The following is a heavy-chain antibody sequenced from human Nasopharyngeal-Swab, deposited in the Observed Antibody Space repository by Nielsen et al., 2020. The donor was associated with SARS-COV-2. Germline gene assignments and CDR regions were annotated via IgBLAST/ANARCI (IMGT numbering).Heavy chain of an antibody. J-gene: IGHJ4*02. D-gene: IGHD5-12*01. CDR1: GFTFSSYS. CDR2: ISSSSSTI. V-gene: IGHV3-48*04. CDR3: ARAGGGYSGYVGY. Sequence: GGSLRLSCAASGFTFSSYSMNWVRQAPGKGLEWVSYISSSSSTIYYADSVKGRFTISRDNAKNSLYLQTNSLRAEDTAVYYCARAGGGYSGYVGYWGQGTLVTVSS.